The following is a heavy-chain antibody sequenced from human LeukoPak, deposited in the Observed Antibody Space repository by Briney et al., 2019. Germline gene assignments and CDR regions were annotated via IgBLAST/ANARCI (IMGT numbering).Heavy chain of an antibody. V-gene: IGHV4-31*03. J-gene: IGHJ5*02. CDR3: ARELPGYCSSTSCYGGWFDP. Sequence: SQTLSLTCTVSGGSISSGGYYWSWIRQHPGKGLEWIGYIYYSGSTYYNPSLKSRVTISVDTSKNLFSLKLSSVTAADTAVYYCARELPGYCSSTSCYGGWFDPWGQGTLVTVSS. D-gene: IGHD2-2*01. CDR1: GGSISSGGYY. CDR2: IYYSGST.